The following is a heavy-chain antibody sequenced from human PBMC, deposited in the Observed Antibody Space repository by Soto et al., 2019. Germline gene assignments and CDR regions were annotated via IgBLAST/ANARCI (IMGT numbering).Heavy chain of an antibody. J-gene: IGHJ3*02. D-gene: IGHD3-3*01. V-gene: IGHV1-2*02. CDR3: ARGGGVGVAGSAAFDM. Sequence: QLHLVQSGADVKKPGASVTVSCSASGYPVTAYYMHWVRQAPGRGLEWMGGINPATGAAKYTQTFQGRVTMTRDTSTSTGFMELSGLRSEDTAVFYCARGGGVGVAGSAAFDMWGQGTLVTVSS. CDR1: GYPVTAYY. CDR2: INPATGAA.